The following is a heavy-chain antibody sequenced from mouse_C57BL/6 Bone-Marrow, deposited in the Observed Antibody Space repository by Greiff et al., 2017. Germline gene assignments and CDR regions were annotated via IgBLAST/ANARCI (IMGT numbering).Heavy chain of an antibody. CDR1: GYTFTDYY. V-gene: IGHV1-76*01. Sequence: QVQLQQSGAELVRPGASVKLSCKASGYTFTDYYINWVKQRPGQGLEWIARIYPGSGNTYYNEKFKGKATLTAEKSSSTAYMQLSILTSDDSAVYFCARFYDDGSSTHWYFDDWGTGTTVTVSA. D-gene: IGHD1-1*01. J-gene: IGHJ1*03. CDR2: IYPGSGNT. CDR3: ARFYDDGSSTHWYFDD.